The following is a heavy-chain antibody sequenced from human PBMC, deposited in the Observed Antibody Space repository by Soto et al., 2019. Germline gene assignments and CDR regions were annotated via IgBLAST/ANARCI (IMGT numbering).Heavy chain of an antibody. Sequence: EVQLLESGGGLVQPGGSLRLSCAASGFTFSNFAMTWVRQAPGKGLEWVSAISASGASTYYADSVKGRFTVSRDNSKKTLYLKKISLRDADTAVYYCAKGLNGRQYYPCGMDLCGQGTTVTVSS. CDR3: AKGLNGRQYYPCGMDL. V-gene: IGHV3-23*01. CDR2: ISASGAST. D-gene: IGHD2-8*01. CDR1: GFTFSNFA. J-gene: IGHJ6*02.